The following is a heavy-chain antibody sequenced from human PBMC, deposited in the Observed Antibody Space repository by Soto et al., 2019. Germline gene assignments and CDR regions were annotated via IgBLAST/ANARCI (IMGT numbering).Heavy chain of an antibody. CDR3: AREATPGWFDP. Sequence: SETLSLTCTVSGVSISSGGYCWSWIRQHPGKGLEWIGHICYRGSTYFNPSLKSRVIISVDMSKNQFSLKLSSETAADTAVYYCAREATPGWFDPWGQGTLVTVS. J-gene: IGHJ5*02. D-gene: IGHD5-12*01. CDR2: ICYRGST. V-gene: IGHV4-31*03. CDR1: GVSISSGGYC.